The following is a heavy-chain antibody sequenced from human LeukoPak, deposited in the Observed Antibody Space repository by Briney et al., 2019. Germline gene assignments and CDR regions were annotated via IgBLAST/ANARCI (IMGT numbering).Heavy chain of an antibody. CDR3: TSRGYSYGPSVYY. Sequence: TGGSLRLSCAAPGFTFSGSAMHWVRQASGKGQEWVGRIRSKANSYATAYAASVKGRFTISRDDSKNTAYLQMNSLKTEDTAVYYCTSRGYSYGPSVYYWGQGTLVTVSS. J-gene: IGHJ4*02. CDR1: GFTFSGSA. CDR2: IRSKANSYAT. D-gene: IGHD5-18*01. V-gene: IGHV3-73*01.